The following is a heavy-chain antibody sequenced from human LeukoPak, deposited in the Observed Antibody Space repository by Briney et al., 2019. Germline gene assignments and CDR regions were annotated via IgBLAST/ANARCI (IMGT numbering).Heavy chain of an antibody. CDR1: GGTFSSYA. J-gene: IGHJ4*02. D-gene: IGHD6-13*01. CDR2: IIPIFGTA. CDR3: AKAITIAAADFDY. V-gene: IGHV1-69*05. Sequence: SVKVSCKASGGTFSSYAISWVRQAPGQGLEWMGGIIPIFGTANYAQKFQGRVTITTDESTSTAYMELSSLRAEDTAVYYCAKAITIAAADFDYWGQGTLVTVSS.